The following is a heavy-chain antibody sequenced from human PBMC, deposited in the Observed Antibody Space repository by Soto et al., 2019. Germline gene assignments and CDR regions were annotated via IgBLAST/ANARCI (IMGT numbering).Heavy chain of an antibody. D-gene: IGHD4-17*01. V-gene: IGHV5-51*01. J-gene: IGHJ3*02. CDR2: IYPGDSDT. Sequence: PGESLKISCKGSGYSFTSYWIGWVRQMPGKGLEWMGIIYPGDSDTRYSPSFQGQVTISADKSISTAYLQWSSLKASDTAMYYCARRRHDYGDLGDGDDAFDIWGQGTMVTVSS. CDR3: ARRRHDYGDLGDGDDAFDI. CDR1: GYSFTSYW.